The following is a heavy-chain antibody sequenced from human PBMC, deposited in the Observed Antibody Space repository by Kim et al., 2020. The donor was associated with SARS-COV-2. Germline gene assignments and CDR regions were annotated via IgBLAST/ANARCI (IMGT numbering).Heavy chain of an antibody. J-gene: IGHJ4*02. CDR3: ARDPRYNWNDALDY. D-gene: IGHD1-20*01. CDR1: GFTFSSYS. CDR2: ISSSSTI. V-gene: IGHV3-48*02. Sequence: GGSLRLSCAASGFTFSSYSMNWVRQAPGKGLEWVSYISSSSTIYYADSVKGRFTISRDNAKNSLYLQMNSLRDEDTAVYYCARDPRYNWNDALDYWGQGTLVTVSS.